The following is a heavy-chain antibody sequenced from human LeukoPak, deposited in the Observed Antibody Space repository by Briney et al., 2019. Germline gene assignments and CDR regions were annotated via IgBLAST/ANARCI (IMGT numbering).Heavy chain of an antibody. J-gene: IGHJ4*02. CDR3: AALYGSGQNNDY. CDR2: INHSGST. V-gene: IGHV4-34*01. D-gene: IGHD3-10*01. CDR1: SGSFSGYY. Sequence: SETLSLTCAVYSGSFSGYYWSWIRQPPGKGLEWIGEINHSGSTNYNPSLKSRVTISVDTSKNQFSLKLSSVTAADTAVYYCAALYGSGQNNDYWGQGTLVTVSS.